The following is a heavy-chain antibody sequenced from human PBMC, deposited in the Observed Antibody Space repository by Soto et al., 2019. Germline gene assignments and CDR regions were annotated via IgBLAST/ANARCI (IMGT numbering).Heavy chain of an antibody. CDR3: AKPLWFGESVFDP. Sequence: EVHLSQSGGGLVQPGGSLRLSCAASGFTFSDYRMSWVRQAPGKGLEWVSTIRGSAGNTYYVDSVKGRFTISRDDSTNTVYLQMNSLRAEDTAVYYCAKPLWFGESVFDPWGQGTLVIVSS. CDR1: GFTFSDYR. CDR2: IRGSAGNT. J-gene: IGHJ5*02. D-gene: IGHD3-10*01. V-gene: IGHV3-23*01.